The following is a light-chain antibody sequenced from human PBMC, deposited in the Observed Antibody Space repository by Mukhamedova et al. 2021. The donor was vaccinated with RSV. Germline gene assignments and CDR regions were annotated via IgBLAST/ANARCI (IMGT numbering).Light chain of an antibody. CDR3: QQYNIGYT. CDR1: ESVSSN. V-gene: IGKV3-15*01. J-gene: IGKJ2*01. CDR2: GAS. Sequence: GERATLSCRASESVSSNLAWYQQKPGQAPRLLMYGASTRATGIPARFSGSGSGTEFTLTISSLQSEDFAVYYCQQYNIGYTFGQG.